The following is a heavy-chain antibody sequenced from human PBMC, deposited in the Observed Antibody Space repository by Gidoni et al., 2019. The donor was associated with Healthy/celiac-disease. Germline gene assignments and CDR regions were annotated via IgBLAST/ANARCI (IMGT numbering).Heavy chain of an antibody. J-gene: IGHJ6*03. Sequence: QVQLVESGGGVVQPGRSLRLSCAASGFTFSSYGMHWVRQAPGKGLEWVAVIWYDGSNKYYADSVKGRFTISRDNSKNTLYLQMNSLRAEDTAVYYCARDADFWSGSGYMDVWGKGTTVTVSS. CDR3: ARDADFWSGSGYMDV. CDR1: GFTFSSYG. D-gene: IGHD3-3*01. V-gene: IGHV3-33*01. CDR2: IWYDGSNK.